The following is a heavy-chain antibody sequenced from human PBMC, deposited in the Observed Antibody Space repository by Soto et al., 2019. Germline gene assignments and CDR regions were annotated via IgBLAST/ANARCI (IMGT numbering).Heavy chain of an antibody. J-gene: IGHJ6*02. V-gene: IGHV4-30-4*01. D-gene: IGHD2-15*01. CDR2: IYYSGST. Sequence: PSETLSLTCTVSGGSISSGDYYWSWIRQPPGKGLEWIGYIYYSGSTYYNPSLKSRVTISVDTSKNQFSLKLSSVTAADTAVYYCARSGVVVVAATIYYYYYGMDVWGQGTTVTVSS. CDR3: ARSGVVVVAATIYYYYYGMDV. CDR1: GGSISSGDYY.